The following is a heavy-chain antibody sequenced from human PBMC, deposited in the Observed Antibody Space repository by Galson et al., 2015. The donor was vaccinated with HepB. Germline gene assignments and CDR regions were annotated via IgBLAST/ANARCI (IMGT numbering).Heavy chain of an antibody. Sequence: SLRLSCAASGLTFSDYSMNWVRQAPGKGLEWVAYISSSSNTIYYADSVKSRFTISRDNAKKSLYLQMNTLRAEDTAVYYCAGPLRFLVPHDYWGQGTLVTVSS. D-gene: IGHD3-3*01. CDR2: ISSSSNTI. CDR3: AGPLRFLVPHDY. V-gene: IGHV3-48*04. CDR1: GLTFSDYS. J-gene: IGHJ4*02.